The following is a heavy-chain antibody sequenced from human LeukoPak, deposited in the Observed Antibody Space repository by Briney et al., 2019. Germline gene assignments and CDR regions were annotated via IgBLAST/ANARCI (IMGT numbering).Heavy chain of an antibody. V-gene: IGHV3-11*06. Sequence: GGSLRLSCAASGFPFTSGFTFSDYYMSWIRQAPGKGLEWVSYISSTSAYTSYADSVKGRFTISRDNANNSLFLQITGLRAEDTAIYYCARGGTGAFDYWGQGTLVTVSS. CDR2: ISSTSAYT. CDR1: GFPFTSGFTFSDYY. D-gene: IGHD2-8*02. J-gene: IGHJ4*02. CDR3: ARGGTGAFDY.